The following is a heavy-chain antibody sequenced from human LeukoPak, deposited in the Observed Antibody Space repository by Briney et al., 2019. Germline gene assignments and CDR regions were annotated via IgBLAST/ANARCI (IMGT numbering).Heavy chain of an antibody. CDR2: IYNSGSS. V-gene: IGHV4-59*08. CDR1: GASITSFY. Sequence: SETLSLTCTVSGASITSFYWNWIRQPPGKGLERIGYIYNSGSSNYNPSLKSRNAISVDTSKHQFSLNLNSMTAADRAVYYCARRLNDMLTGFLAVDIWGQGTMVSVSS. CDR3: ARRLNDMLTGFLAVDI. D-gene: IGHD3-9*01. J-gene: IGHJ3*02.